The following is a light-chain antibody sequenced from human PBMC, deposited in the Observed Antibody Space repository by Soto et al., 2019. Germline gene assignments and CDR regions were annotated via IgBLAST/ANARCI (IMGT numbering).Light chain of an antibody. J-gene: IGLJ2*01. CDR2: STN. Sequence: QAVVTQEPSFSVSPGGTVTLTCRLSSGSVSTGYYPSWYQQTPGQAPRTLIYSTNTRSSGVPDRFSGSILGNNAALTITGAQADDESDYYCVLYMGSGISVFGGGTKLTVL. V-gene: IGLV8-61*01. CDR1: SGSVSTGYY. CDR3: VLYMGSGISV.